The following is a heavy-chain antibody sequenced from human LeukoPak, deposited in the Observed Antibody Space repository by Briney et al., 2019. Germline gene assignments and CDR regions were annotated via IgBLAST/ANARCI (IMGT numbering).Heavy chain of an antibody. J-gene: IGHJ3*02. CDR3: ARDRDTAMVHGAFDI. Sequence: GGSLRLSCAASGFTFSSYAMHWVRQAPGKGLEWVAVISYDGSNKYYADSVKGRFTISRDNSKNTLFLQMNSLRAEDTAVFYCARDRDTAMVHGAFDIWGQGTMVTVSS. CDR2: ISYDGSNK. CDR1: GFTFSSYA. D-gene: IGHD5-18*01. V-gene: IGHV3-30*04.